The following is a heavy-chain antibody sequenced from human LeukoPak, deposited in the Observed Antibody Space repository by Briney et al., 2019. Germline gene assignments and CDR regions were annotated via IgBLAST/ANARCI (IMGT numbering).Heavy chain of an antibody. CDR3: ARGGAVAGLGY. V-gene: IGHV3-23*01. D-gene: IGHD6-19*01. Sequence: GESLRLSCAASGFTFSSYAMSWVRQAPGKGLEWVSGVTASGDTTYYADSVKGRFTISRDNSKNTLYLQMNSLRVEDTAVYYCARGGAVAGLGYWGQGTLVTVSS. CDR2: VTASGDTT. J-gene: IGHJ4*02. CDR1: GFTFSSYA.